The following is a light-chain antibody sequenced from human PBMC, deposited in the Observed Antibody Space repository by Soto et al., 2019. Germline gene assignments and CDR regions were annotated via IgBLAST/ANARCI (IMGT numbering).Light chain of an antibody. CDR1: SSNIESNT. V-gene: IGLV1-44*01. J-gene: IGLJ1*01. Sequence: QSVLTQPPSASGTPGQRVTISCSGSSSNIESNTVYWYQQLPGMAPRLLIHTNDRRPSGVPDRFSGSKSGTSASLAISGLQSEDGADYYCLAWDDSLNGNLFGPGTNVTVL. CDR3: LAWDDSLNGNL. CDR2: TND.